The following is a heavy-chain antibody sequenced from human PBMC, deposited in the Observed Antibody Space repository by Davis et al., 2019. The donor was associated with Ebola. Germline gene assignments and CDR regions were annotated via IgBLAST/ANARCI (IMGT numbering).Heavy chain of an antibody. CDR1: RFTFSDSW. J-gene: IGHJ3*01. D-gene: IGHD2-15*01. Sequence: HTGGSLRLSCVASRFTFSDSWMHWVRQVPGKGLVWVARINSDGSTTHYADSVKGRFTISRDNAKSTLYLQMDSLTADDTALYYCTRGVDTTLASWSDALDVWGQGTMVTVSS. CDR2: INSDGSTT. CDR3: TRGVDTTLASWSDALDV. V-gene: IGHV3-74*01.